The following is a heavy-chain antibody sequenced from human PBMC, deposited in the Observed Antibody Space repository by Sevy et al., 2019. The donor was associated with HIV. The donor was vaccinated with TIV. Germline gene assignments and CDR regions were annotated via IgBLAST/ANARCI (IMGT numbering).Heavy chain of an antibody. Sequence: GGSLRLSCAASGFTFSSYGMHWVRQAPGEGLEWVAVISYDGSNKYYADSVKGRFTISRDNSKNTLYLQMNSLRAEDTTVYYCAKEGAYCGGDCYPPPYYYGMDVWGQGTTVTVSS. V-gene: IGHV3-30*18. J-gene: IGHJ6*02. CDR3: AKEGAYCGGDCYPPPYYYGMDV. CDR2: ISYDGSNK. CDR1: GFTFSSYG. D-gene: IGHD2-21*02.